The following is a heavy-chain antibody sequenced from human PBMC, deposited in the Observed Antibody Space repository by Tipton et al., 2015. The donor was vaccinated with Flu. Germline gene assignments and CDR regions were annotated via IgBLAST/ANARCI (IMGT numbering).Heavy chain of an antibody. CDR3: ARDVAAVPAAIRD. J-gene: IGHJ4*02. CDR1: RGSFSAYY. V-gene: IGHV4-34*01. Sequence: TLSLTCAVSRGSFSAYYWSWLRQPPGKGLEWIGEVNLSGSTNYNPSLKSRVTISVDTSKTQLSLKLSSVTAADTAVYYCARDVAAVPAAIRDWGQGTLVTVSS. CDR2: VNLSGST. D-gene: IGHD2-2*01.